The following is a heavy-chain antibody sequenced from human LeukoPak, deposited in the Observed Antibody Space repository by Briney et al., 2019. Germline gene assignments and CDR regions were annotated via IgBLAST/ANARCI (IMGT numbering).Heavy chain of an antibody. CDR2: ISAYNGNT. D-gene: IGHD3-3*01. CDR3: VRGGGLYYDFWSGSNYYYYMDV. J-gene: IGHJ6*03. Sequence: ASVKVSCKASGYTFTSYGISWVRQAPGQGLEWMGWISAYNGNTNYAQKLQGRVTMTTDTSTSTAYMELRSLRSEDTAVYYCVRGGGLYYDFWSGSNYYYYMDVWGKGTTVTVSS. CDR1: GYTFTSYG. V-gene: IGHV1-18*01.